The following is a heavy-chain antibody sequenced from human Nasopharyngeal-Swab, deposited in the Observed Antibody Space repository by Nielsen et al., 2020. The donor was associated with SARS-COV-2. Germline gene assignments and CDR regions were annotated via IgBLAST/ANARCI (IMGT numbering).Heavy chain of an antibody. CDR1: GFTFSSYG. Sequence: GESLKISCAASGFTFSSYGMHWVRQAPGKGPEWVAVISYDGSNKYYADSVKGRFTISRDNSKNTLYLQMNSLRAEDTAVYYCAKDTTSTYYDFWSGYWHYYYYMDVWGKGTTVTVSS. CDR2: ISYDGSNK. D-gene: IGHD3-3*01. CDR3: AKDTTSTYYDFWSGYWHYYYYMDV. J-gene: IGHJ6*03. V-gene: IGHV3-30*18.